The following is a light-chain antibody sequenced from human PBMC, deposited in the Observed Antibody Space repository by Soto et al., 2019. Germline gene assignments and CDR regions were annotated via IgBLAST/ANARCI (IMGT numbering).Light chain of an antibody. Sequence: MTQSPATLSASLGDRATITCRASQSISSSLAWYQQKPGQAPKLLIYDASTRATGIPSRFSGSGSGTDFTLTISSLQPEDFAVYYCQQYDNLPPCTFGQGTKVDIK. J-gene: IGKJ2*02. CDR3: QQYDNLPPCT. V-gene: IGKV3-15*01. CDR1: QSISSS. CDR2: DAS.